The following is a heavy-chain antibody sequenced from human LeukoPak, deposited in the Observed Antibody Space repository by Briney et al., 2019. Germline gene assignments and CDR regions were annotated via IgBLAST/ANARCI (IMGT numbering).Heavy chain of an antibody. CDR1: GFTFSSYA. Sequence: GGSLRLSCAASGFTFSSYAISWVRQAPGKGLEWVSAISGSGGSTYYADSVKGRVTISRDNSKNTLYLQMHSLRAEDTAIYYCAKAISGYDSFDYWGQGTLVTVSS. CDR2: ISGSGGST. V-gene: IGHV3-23*01. CDR3: AKAISGYDSFDY. J-gene: IGHJ4*02. D-gene: IGHD5-12*01.